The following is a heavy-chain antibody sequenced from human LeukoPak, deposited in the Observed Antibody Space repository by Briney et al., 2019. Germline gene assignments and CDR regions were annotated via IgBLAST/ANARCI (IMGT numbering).Heavy chain of an antibody. D-gene: IGHD2-15*01. CDR3: AKGRDCSGGSCYSDY. CDR2: IRYDGSNK. CDR1: GFTFSSYG. J-gene: IGHJ4*02. Sequence: GGSLRLSCAASGFTFSSYGMHWVRQAPGKGLEWVAFIRYDGSNKYYADSVKGRFTISRDNSKNTLYLQMNSLRAEDTAVYYCAKGRDCSGGSCYSDYWGQGTLVTVSS. V-gene: IGHV3-30*02.